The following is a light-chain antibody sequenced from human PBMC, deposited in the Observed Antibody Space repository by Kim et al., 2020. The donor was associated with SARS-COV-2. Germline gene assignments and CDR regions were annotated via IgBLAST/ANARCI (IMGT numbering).Light chain of an antibody. CDR3: QVWDSSSDHRVV. V-gene: IGLV3-21*04. CDR2: YDS. J-gene: IGLJ2*01. Sequence: SYELTQPPSVSVAPGKTARLSCGGNSIGSKSVHWYQQKSGQAPVLVISYDSDRPSGIPERFSGSNSGNTATLTISGVEAGDEADYYCQVWDSSSDHRVVFGGGTQLTVL. CDR1: SIGSKS.